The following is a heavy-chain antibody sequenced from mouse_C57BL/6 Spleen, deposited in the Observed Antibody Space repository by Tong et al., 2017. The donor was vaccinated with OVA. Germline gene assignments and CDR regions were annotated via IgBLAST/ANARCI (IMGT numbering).Heavy chain of an antibody. J-gene: IGHJ3*01. Sequence: EVQLQESGGGLVKPGGSLKLSCAASGFTFSDYYMYWVRQTPEKRLEWVATISDGGSYTYYPDSVKGRFTISRDNAKNNLYLQMSSLKSEDTAMYYCARGDYSWFAYWGQGTLVTVSA. CDR2: ISDGGSYT. CDR1: GFTFSDYY. D-gene: IGHD1-1*01. CDR3: ARGDYSWFAY. V-gene: IGHV5-4*02.